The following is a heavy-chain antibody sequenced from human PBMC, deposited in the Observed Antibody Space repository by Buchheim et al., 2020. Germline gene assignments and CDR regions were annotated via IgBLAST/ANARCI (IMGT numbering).Heavy chain of an antibody. CDR1: GFTFSSYG. Sequence: QVQLVESGGGVVQPGRSLRLSCAASGFTFSSYGMHWVRQAPGKGLEWVAVIWYDGSNKYYADSVKGRFTISRDNSKNTLYLQMNSLRAEDTAVYYCARAPGYSYGYLYYYGMDVWGQGTT. J-gene: IGHJ6*02. CDR3: ARAPGYSYGYLYYYGMDV. D-gene: IGHD5-18*01. V-gene: IGHV3-33*01. CDR2: IWYDGSNK.